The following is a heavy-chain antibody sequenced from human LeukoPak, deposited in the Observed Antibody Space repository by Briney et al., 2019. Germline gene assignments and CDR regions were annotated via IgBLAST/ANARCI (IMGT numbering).Heavy chain of an antibody. CDR3: ARHEMGPDCFDY. J-gene: IGHJ4*02. D-gene: IGHD2-21*01. CDR1: GGSISSYY. CDR2: IYYSGST. Sequence: SETLSLTCTVSGGSISSYYWSWIRQPPGKGLEWIGYIYYSGSTNYNPSLKSRVTISVDTSKNQFSLKLSSVTAADTAVYYCARHEMGPDCFDYWGQGTLVTVSS. V-gene: IGHV4-59*08.